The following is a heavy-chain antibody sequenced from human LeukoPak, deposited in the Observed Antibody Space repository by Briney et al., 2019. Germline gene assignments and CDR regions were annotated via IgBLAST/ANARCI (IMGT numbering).Heavy chain of an antibody. D-gene: IGHD3-3*01. CDR2: INHSGST. CDR1: GGSFSGYY. Sequence: SETLSLTCAVYGGSFSGYYWSWTRQPPGKGLEWIGEINHSGSTNYNPSLKSRVTISVDTSKNQFSLKLSSVTAADTAVYYCARGSGITIFGVVTYYYGMDVWGQGTTVTVSS. CDR3: ARGSGITIFGVVTYYYGMDV. V-gene: IGHV4-34*01. J-gene: IGHJ6*02.